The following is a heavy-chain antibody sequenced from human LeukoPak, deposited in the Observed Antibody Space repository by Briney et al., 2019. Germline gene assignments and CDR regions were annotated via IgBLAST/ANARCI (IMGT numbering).Heavy chain of an antibody. D-gene: IGHD3-22*01. Sequence: PGGSLRLSCAAFGFTFSSYGMHWVRQAPGKGLEWVSGMNGNGGRIYYADSVKGRFTISRDNSKNTLYLQMNSLRAEDTAVYYCVKVAPSDYYDTTGYWGDHWGQGTLVTVSS. CDR3: VKVAPSDYYDTTGYWGDH. J-gene: IGHJ4*02. V-gene: IGHV3-23*01. CDR1: GFTFSSYG. CDR2: MNGNGGRI.